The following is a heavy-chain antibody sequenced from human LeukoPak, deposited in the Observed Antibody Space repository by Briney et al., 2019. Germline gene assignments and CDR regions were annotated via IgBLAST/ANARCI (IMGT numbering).Heavy chain of an antibody. CDR3: ARDMNY. V-gene: IGHV3-48*02. J-gene: IGHJ4*02. Sequence: PGRSLRLSCAASGFTFSSYSMNWVRQAPGKGLEWVSSISSSSNTIQYADSVKGRFTISRDNAKNSLHLQMNSLRDEDTAVYYCARDMNYWGQGTLVTVSS. CDR2: ISSSSNTI. D-gene: IGHD3-16*01. CDR1: GFTFSSYS.